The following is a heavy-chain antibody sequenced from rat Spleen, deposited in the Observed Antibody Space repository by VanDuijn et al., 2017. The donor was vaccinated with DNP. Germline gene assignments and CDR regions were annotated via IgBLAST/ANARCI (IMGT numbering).Heavy chain of an antibody. V-gene: IGHV5-7*01. Sequence: EVQLVESGGGLVQPGRSMKLSCAASGFTFSNYYMAWVRQAPKKGLEWVATVNYDGGITYYRDSVKGRFTISRDNAESALYLRMDSLRSEDTSTHYCTRHDYGNYYCDYWGRGVMVTVSS. D-gene: IGHD1-11*01. CDR1: GFTFSNYY. CDR2: VNYDGGIT. CDR3: TRHDYGNYYCDY. J-gene: IGHJ2*01.